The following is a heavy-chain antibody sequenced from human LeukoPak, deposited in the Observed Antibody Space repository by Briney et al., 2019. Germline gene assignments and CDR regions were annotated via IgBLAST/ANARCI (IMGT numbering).Heavy chain of an antibody. D-gene: IGHD1-14*01. V-gene: IGHV4-39*07. CDR1: GGSFSSYIYP. CDR2: ISHSGTT. CDR3: AREVGNSYYYYYMDV. Sequence: PSETLSLTCTVSGGSFSSYIYPWGWIRQPPGKGLEWIGSISHSGTTYYNPSLKSRVTISIDTSKSQFSLKLNPVTAADTAVYYCAREVGNSYYYYYMDVWGRGTTVTVSS. J-gene: IGHJ6*03.